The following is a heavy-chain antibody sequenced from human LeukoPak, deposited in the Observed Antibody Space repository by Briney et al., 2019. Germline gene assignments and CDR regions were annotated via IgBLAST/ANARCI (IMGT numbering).Heavy chain of an antibody. Sequence: LSLTCAVYGGSFSGYYWSWIRQPPGKGLEWVAVISYDGSNKYYADSVKGRFTISRDNSKNTLYLQMNSLRAEDTAVYYCAGLPGIAAAGMGGFDYWGQGTLVTVSS. CDR3: AGLPGIAAAGMGGFDY. CDR2: ISYDGSNK. D-gene: IGHD6-13*01. J-gene: IGHJ4*02. V-gene: IGHV3-30*03. CDR1: GGSFSGYY.